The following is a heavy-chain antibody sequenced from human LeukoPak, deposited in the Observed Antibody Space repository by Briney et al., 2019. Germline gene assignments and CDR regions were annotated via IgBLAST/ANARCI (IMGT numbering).Heavy chain of an antibody. CDR1: GFTVSSNY. CDR3: ARAAYDFWSGYPYYFDY. CDR2: IYSGGST. D-gene: IGHD3-3*01. V-gene: IGHV3-53*01. Sequence: GGSLRLSCAASGFTVSSNYMSWVRQAPGKGLEWVSVIYSGGSTYYADSVKGGFTISRDNSKNTLYLQMNSLRAEDTAVYYCARAAYDFWSGYPYYFDYWGQGTLVTVSS. J-gene: IGHJ4*02.